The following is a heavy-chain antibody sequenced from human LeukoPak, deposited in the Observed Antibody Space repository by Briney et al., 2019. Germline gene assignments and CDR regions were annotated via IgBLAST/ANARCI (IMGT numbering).Heavy chain of an antibody. CDR3: TRPDYYGSSGYYPPVGMDV. D-gene: IGHD3-22*01. CDR2: IRSKANSYAP. CDR1: GFTFSGSA. Sequence: GSLRLSCAASGFTFSGSAMHWVRQASGKGLEWVGRIRSKANSYAPAYAASVKGRFTICRDDSKNTESLQMNGLKTEGTAVYYCTRPDYYGSSGYYPPVGMDVWGQRPTVTVSS. J-gene: IGHJ6*02. V-gene: IGHV3-73*01.